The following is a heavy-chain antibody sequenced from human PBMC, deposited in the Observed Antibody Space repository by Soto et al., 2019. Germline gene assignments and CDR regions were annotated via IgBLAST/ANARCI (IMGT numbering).Heavy chain of an antibody. CDR1: GGSISSYY. V-gene: IGHV4-4*07. J-gene: IGHJ6*02. D-gene: IGHD3-10*01. CDR3: ARDKGAGSSGAFTHYYYGMDV. CDR2: IYTSGST. Sequence: QVQLQESGPGLVKPSETLSLTCTVSGGSISSYYWSWIRQPAGKGLEWIGRIYTSGSTNYNPSLKSRLTMSVDTSKNQFSLKLSSVTAADTAVYYCARDKGAGSSGAFTHYYYGMDVWGQGTTVTVSS.